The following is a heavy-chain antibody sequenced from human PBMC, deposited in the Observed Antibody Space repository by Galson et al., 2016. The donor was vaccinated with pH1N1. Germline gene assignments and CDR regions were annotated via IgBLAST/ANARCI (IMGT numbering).Heavy chain of an antibody. D-gene: IGHD7-27*01. Sequence: SLRLSCAASGFTLSSFWMHWVRQVPGKGLVWDSRISTEGSSVSYADSVKGRFTISGDNARSTLYLEMNSLTAEDTALYYCARVRLILPGDPTGYFDLWGQGALVTVSS. V-gene: IGHV3-74*01. CDR1: GFTLSSFW. J-gene: IGHJ4*02. CDR2: ISTEGSSV. CDR3: ARVRLILPGDPTGYFDL.